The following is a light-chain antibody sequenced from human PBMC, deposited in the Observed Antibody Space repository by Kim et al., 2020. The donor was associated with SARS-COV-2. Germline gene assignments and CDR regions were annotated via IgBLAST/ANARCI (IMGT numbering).Light chain of an antibody. CDR1: QTVVSNY. V-gene: IGKV3-20*01. CDR2: GAS. J-gene: IGKJ3*01. Sequence: SPGERATLSCRASQTVVSNYLAWYQHKPGRTPRLLISGASRRATGTPDRFSGSGSGTDFTLTISRLEHEDCAVYYCQQYGNSPFTFGPGTKVDIK. CDR3: QQYGNSPFT.